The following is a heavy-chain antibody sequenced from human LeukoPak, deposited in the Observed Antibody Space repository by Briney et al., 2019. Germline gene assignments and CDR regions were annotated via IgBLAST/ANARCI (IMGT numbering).Heavy chain of an antibody. CDR3: TSAISD. J-gene: IGHJ4*02. CDR2: ISPDGSER. V-gene: IGHV3-7*05. Sequence: GGALRLSCVASGFSFSGQWMDWGGPAPGKGLEWVANISPDGSERYFGDAVKGRFTISRDNAKNSLFLQMDSLTVDDTAIYYCTSAISDWGQGTLVTVSS. CDR1: GFSFSGQW.